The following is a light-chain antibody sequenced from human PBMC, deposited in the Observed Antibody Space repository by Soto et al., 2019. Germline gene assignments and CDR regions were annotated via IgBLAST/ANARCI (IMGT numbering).Light chain of an antibody. Sequence: EIVLTQSPATLSLSPGNRATLSCRASESVSRYLAWYQQKPGQAPRLLIYDASNRATGIPARFSGSGSGTDFTLTITSLEPEDFAVYYCQQRSNWPCTFGGGTKVEIK. CDR3: QQRSNWPCT. J-gene: IGKJ4*01. CDR1: ESVSRY. CDR2: DAS. V-gene: IGKV3-11*01.